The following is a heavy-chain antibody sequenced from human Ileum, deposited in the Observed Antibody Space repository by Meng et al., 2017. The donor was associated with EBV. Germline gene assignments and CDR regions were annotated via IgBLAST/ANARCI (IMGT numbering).Heavy chain of an antibody. V-gene: IGHV3-15*01. Sequence: EVQLVESGGGLVKPGGSLRLSCAASGFTFSNAWLPWVRQAPGKGLEWVGRIKSTTDGGTTDYAAPVKGRFTISRDDSKNTLFLQMDSLKTEDTAVYYCEWWRYWGQGTLVTV. J-gene: IGHJ4*02. D-gene: IGHD2-15*01. CDR1: GFTFSNAW. CDR3: EWWRY. CDR2: IKSTTDGGTT.